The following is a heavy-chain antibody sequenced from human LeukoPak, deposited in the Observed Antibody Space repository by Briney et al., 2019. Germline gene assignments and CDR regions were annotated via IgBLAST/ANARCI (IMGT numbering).Heavy chain of an antibody. D-gene: IGHD5-12*01. CDR2: INWNGGST. CDR1: GFTFDDYG. V-gene: IGHV3-20*04. CDR3: AREVAGGYDQRWDY. Sequence: GGSLRLSCAASGFTFDDYGMSWVRQAPGKGLEWVSGINWNGGSTGYADSVKGRFTISRDSAKNSLYLQMNSLRAEDTALYYCAREVAGGYDQRWDYWGQGTLVTVSS. J-gene: IGHJ4*02.